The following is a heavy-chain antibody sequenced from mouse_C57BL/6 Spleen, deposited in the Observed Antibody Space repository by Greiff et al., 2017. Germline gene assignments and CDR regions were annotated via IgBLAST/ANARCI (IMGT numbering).Heavy chain of an antibody. CDR2: IYPGDGDT. D-gene: IGHD1-1*01. Sequence: QVQLKESGPELVKPGASVKISCKASGYAFSSSWMNWVKQRPGKGLEWIGRIYPGDGDTNYNGKFKGKATLTADKSSSTAYMQLSSLTSEDSAVYFCARIYYYGSSSYFDYWGQGTTLTVSS. J-gene: IGHJ2*01. CDR3: ARIYYYGSSSYFDY. CDR1: GYAFSSSW. V-gene: IGHV1-82*01.